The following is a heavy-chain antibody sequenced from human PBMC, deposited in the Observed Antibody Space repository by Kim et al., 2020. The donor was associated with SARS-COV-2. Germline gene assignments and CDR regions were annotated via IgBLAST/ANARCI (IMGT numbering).Heavy chain of an antibody. V-gene: IGHV3-30*04. Sequence: GGSLRLSCAASGFTFSSYAMHWVRQAPGKGLEWVAVISYDGSNKYYADSVKGRFTISRDNSKNTLYLQMNSLRAEDTAVYYCARDEGQEYGSGSYLSGPGGYWGQGTLVTVSS. CDR2: ISYDGSNK. CDR1: GFTFSSYA. J-gene: IGHJ4*02. CDR3: ARDEGQEYGSGSYLSGPGGY. D-gene: IGHD3-10*01.